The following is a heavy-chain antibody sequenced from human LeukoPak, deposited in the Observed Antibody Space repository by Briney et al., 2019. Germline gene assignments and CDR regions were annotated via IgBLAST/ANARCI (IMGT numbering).Heavy chain of an antibody. CDR2: IYHSGST. D-gene: IGHD1-1*01. J-gene: IGHJ4*02. CDR1: GGSIIGSNW. CDR3: ASLLEY. V-gene: IGHV4-4*02. Sequence: RSSETLSLTCAVSGGSIIGSNWWTWVRQPPGKGLEWIGEIYHSGSTNYSPSLKSRVTMSVDKSKNQFSLNLYSVTAADTAVYYCASLLEYWGQGTLVTVSS.